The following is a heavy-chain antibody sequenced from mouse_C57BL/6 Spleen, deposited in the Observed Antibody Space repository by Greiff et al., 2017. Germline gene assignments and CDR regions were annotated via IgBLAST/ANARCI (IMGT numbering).Heavy chain of an antibody. Sequence: QVQLQQPGAELVRPGSSVKLSCKASGYTFTSYWMHWVKQRPIQGLEWIGNIDPSDSETHYNQKFKDKATLTVDKSSSTAYMQLSSLTSEDSAVYYCAREANYGNYDFRIYYAMDYWGQGTSVTVSS. CDR3: AREANYGNYDFRIYYAMDY. V-gene: IGHV1-52*01. CDR1: GYTFTSYW. CDR2: IDPSDSET. D-gene: IGHD2-1*01. J-gene: IGHJ4*01.